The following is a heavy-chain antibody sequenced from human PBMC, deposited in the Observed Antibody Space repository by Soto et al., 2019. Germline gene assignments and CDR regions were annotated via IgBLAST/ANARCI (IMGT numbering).Heavy chain of an antibody. V-gene: IGHV3-74*01. CDR1: GFTFSSYW. J-gene: IGHJ3*02. D-gene: IGHD3-3*01. Sequence: GGSLRLSCAASGFTFSSYWMHWVRQAPGKGLVWVSRINSDGNSTSYADSVKGRFTISRDNAKNTLYLQMNSLRAEDTAVYYCARGAFWSGYFDAFDIWGQGTMVTVSS. CDR3: ARGAFWSGYFDAFDI. CDR2: INSDGNST.